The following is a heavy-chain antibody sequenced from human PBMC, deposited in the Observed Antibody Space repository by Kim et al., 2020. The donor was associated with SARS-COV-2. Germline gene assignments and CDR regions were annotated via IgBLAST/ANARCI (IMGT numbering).Heavy chain of an antibody. J-gene: IGHJ6*02. CDR3: ARGNYYESVSLSDYYNGMDV. V-gene: IGHV3-30-3*01. CDR2: ISYDGRNK. Sequence: GGSLRLSCAASGLSFDDSAMNWVRQAPGKGLEWVAVISYDGRNKEYADSVKGRFSISRDNSKTTLSLQMNSLRVEDTAVYYCARGNYYESVSLSDYYNGMDVCGRGTTVTVSS. CDR1: GLSFDDSA. D-gene: IGHD3-22*01.